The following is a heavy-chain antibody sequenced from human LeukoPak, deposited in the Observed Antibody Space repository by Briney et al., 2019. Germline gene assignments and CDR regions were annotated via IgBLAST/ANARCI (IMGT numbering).Heavy chain of an antibody. CDR2: IQSGDRT. J-gene: IGHJ4*02. CDR3: ANRGF. CDR1: GFTVSTDF. V-gene: IGHV3-53*01. Sequence: PGGSLRLSCAASGFTVSTDFMKWVRQAPGKGLEWVSMIQSGDRTYYAASVEGRFTISRDTSKNTLYLQMNSLRAEDTAVYYCANRGFWGQGTLVTVFS.